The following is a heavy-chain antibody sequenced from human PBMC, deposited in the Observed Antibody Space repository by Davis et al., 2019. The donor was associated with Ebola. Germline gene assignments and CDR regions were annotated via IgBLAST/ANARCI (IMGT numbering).Heavy chain of an antibody. J-gene: IGHJ4*02. Sequence: GSLRLSCAASGFTFSSYSMNWIRQPPGKGLEWIGEINHSGSTNYNPSLKSRVTISVDKSKNQFSLKLSSVTAADTAVYYCARGLQQLDYFDYWGQGTLVTVSS. CDR3: ARGLQQLDYFDY. D-gene: IGHD6-13*01. CDR1: GFTFSSYS. V-gene: IGHV4-34*01. CDR2: INHSGST.